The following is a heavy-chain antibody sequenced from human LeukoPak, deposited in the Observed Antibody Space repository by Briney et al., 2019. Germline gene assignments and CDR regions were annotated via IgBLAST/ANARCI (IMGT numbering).Heavy chain of an antibody. Sequence: PGRSLRLSCAASGFTFSSYGMHWVRQAPGKGLEWVAVIWYDGSNKYYADSVKGRFTISRDNSKNTLYLQMNSLRAEDTAVYYCASVAYPDPRLYYFDYWGQGTLVTVSS. V-gene: IGHV3-33*01. CDR2: IWYDGSNK. CDR1: GFTFSSYG. CDR3: ASVAYPDPRLYYFDY. J-gene: IGHJ4*02.